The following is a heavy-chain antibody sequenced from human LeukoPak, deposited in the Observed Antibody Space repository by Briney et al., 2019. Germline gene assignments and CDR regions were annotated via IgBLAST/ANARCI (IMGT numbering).Heavy chain of an antibody. CDR3: ATSITTPGGFDH. V-gene: IGHV3-30*03. CDR2: ISYDGSNK. CDR1: GFTFSSYG. D-gene: IGHD6-13*01. Sequence: GGSLRLSCAASGFTFSSYGMHWVRQAPGKGLEWVAVISYDGSNKYYADSVKGRFTISRDNSKNTLYLQMNSLRTEDTAVYYCATSITTPGGFDHWGQGTLVTVSS. J-gene: IGHJ4*02.